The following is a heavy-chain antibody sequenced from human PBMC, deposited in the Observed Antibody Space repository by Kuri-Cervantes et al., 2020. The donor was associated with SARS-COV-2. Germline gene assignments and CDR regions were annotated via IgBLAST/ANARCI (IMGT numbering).Heavy chain of an antibody. D-gene: IGHD2-2*01. CDR1: GFSLSTSEM. J-gene: IGHJ5*02. CDR2: INHSGST. V-gene: IGHV4-4*02. CDR3: ARGPDIDIVVVPAATRMGRLPWFDP. Sequence: SGPTLVKPTQTLTLTCTFSGFSLSTSEMCVSWIRQPPGKGLEWIGEINHSGSTNYNPSLKSRVTISVDTSKNQFSLKLSSVTAADTAVYYCARGPDIDIVVVPAATRMGRLPWFDPWGQGTLVTVSS.